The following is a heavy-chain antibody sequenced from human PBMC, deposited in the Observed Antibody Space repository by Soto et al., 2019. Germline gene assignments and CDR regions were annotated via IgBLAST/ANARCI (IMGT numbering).Heavy chain of an antibody. J-gene: IGHJ6*02. D-gene: IGHD3-16*01. CDR3: ARDIRIAGGGYYYGMDV. V-gene: IGHV1-69*08. CDR2: IIPILGIA. Sequence: QVQLVQSGAEVKKPGSSVKVSCKASGGTFSSYTISWVRQAPGQGLEWMGRIIPILGIANYAQKFQGRVTSTAEKSTSTAYMELRSMRSEDTAVYYCARDIRIAGGGYYYGMDVWGQGTTVTVSS. CDR1: GGTFSSYT.